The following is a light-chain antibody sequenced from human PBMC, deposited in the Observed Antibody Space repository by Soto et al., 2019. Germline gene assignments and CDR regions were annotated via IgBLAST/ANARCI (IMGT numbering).Light chain of an antibody. Sequence: TQSPATLSVSPGGRATLSCRASQSVSSSYLAWYQQKPGQAPRLLIYGASSRATGIPDRFSGSVSGTGFTLTISRLEPEDFAVYYCQQYGSSPPWTFGQRTKVDIK. CDR3: QQYGSSPPWT. V-gene: IGKV3-20*01. CDR2: GAS. CDR1: QSVSSSY. J-gene: IGKJ1*01.